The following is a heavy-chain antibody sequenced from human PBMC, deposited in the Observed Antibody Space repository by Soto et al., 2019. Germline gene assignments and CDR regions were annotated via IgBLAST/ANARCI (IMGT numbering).Heavy chain of an antibody. CDR1: GGSFSGYY. D-gene: IGHD3-3*01. CDR2: INHSAST. J-gene: IGHJ5*02. Sequence: QVQLQQWGAGLLKPSETLSLTCAVYGGSFSGYYWSWIRQPPGKGLEWIGEINHSASTNYNPSLKSRVTISVDTSKNQFSLKLSSVTAADTAVYYCARGGRITIFGVDNWFDPWGQGTLVTVSS. CDR3: ARGGRITIFGVDNWFDP. V-gene: IGHV4-34*01.